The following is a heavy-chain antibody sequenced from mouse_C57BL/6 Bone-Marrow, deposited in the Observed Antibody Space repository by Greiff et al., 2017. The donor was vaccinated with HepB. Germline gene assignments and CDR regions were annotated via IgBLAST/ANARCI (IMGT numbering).Heavy chain of an antibody. CDR3: ARRFTTDY. Sequence: EVKLMESGGGLVKPGGSLKLSCAASGFTFSSYTMSWVRQTPEKRLEWVATISGGGGNTYYPDSVKGRFTISRDKAKNTLYLQMSSLRSEDTALYYCARRFTTDYWGQGTTLTVSS. CDR1: GFTFSSYT. CDR2: ISGGGGNT. J-gene: IGHJ2*01. V-gene: IGHV5-9*01. D-gene: IGHD1-1*01.